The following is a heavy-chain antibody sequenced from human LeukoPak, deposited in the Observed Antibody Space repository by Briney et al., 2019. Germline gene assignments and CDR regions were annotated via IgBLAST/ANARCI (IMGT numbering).Heavy chain of an antibody. CDR3: AKTMGALDHDY. CDR2: ISSSGGST. Sequence: GGSLRLSCAASGFTFSGYGMTWVRRAPGKGLEWVSGISSSGGSTYYADSVKGRFTISRDNFKNTVFLQMSSLSAEDTAVYYCAKTMGALDHDYWGQGTLVTVSS. D-gene: IGHD1-26*01. CDR1: GFTFSGYG. J-gene: IGHJ4*02. V-gene: IGHV3-23*01.